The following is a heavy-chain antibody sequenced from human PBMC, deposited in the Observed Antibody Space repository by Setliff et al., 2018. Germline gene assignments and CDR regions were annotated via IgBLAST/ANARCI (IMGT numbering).Heavy chain of an antibody. Sequence: SETLSLTCTVSGGSISSGTYYWSWIRQPAGKGLEWIGRLHPSGSIDYNPSLKSRVTISVDTSKNQFSLRPRSVTAADTAVYFCARDQWVRSPPLYFSYSMDVWGQGTTVTVSS. D-gene: IGHD5-12*01. V-gene: IGHV4-61*02. CDR1: GGSISSGTYY. J-gene: IGHJ6*02. CDR3: ARDQWVRSPPLYFSYSMDV. CDR2: LHPSGSI.